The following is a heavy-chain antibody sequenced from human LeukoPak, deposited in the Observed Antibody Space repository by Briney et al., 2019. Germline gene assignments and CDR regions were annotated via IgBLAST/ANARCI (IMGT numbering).Heavy chain of an antibody. D-gene: IGHD2-2*02. CDR3: ARQSGAAIPFVY. Sequence: GGSLKLSCEASGFTFSGSAMHWVRQASGKGLEWLGHIKSKGNSHATAHAAPLKGRFTISRDDSKNTAYQQTNNLETEDTAMYYCARQSGAAIPFVYWGQGTLVTVSS. J-gene: IGHJ4*02. CDR2: IKSKGNSHAT. V-gene: IGHV3-73*01. CDR1: GFTFSGSA.